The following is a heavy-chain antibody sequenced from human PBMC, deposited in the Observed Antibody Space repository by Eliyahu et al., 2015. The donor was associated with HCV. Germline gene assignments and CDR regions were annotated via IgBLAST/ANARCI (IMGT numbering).Heavy chain of an antibody. CDR3: ARDSLAVAGTIDY. D-gene: IGHD6-19*01. CDR2: FFRWGP. V-gene: IGHV4-39*07. CDR1: GGSIRSTDYY. Sequence: QLQLQESGPGLVKPSETLSLTCTVSGGSIRSTDYYWGWIRQPPGEGAGVVWGFFFRWGPFFQPSLKSRVTISVDTSKNQFSLKVTSVSAADTAVYYCARDSLAVAGTIDYWGQGTLVTVSS. J-gene: IGHJ4*02.